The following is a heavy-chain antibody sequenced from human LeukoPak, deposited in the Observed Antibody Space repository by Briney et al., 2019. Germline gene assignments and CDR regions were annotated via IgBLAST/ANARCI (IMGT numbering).Heavy chain of an antibody. CDR2: IRSKVYGETT. J-gene: IGHJ4*02. D-gene: IGHD2-2*01. Sequence: GRSLRLSCTVSGFTFGDYAMSWVRQAPGKGLEWVAFIRSKVYGETTEYAASVKGRFTISRDDSKSIAYLQMNSLKTEDTAVYYCTRTDLTLTYCSSTSCPFYFDYWGQGTLVTVSS. CDR3: TRTDLTLTYCSSTSCPFYFDY. V-gene: IGHV3-49*04. CDR1: GFTFGDYA.